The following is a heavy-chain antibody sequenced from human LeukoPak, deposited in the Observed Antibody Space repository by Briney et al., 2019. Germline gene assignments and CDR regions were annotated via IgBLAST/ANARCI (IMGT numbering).Heavy chain of an antibody. CDR1: AFTFSSYE. D-gene: IGHD4-17*01. V-gene: IGHV3-48*03. CDR2: TSSSGSTI. CDR3: ASAGHYGDYFYYYMDV. Sequence: GGSLRLSCAASAFTFSSYEMNWVRQAPGKGLEWVSYTSSSGSTIYYADSVKGRFTISRDNAKNSLYLQMNSLRAEDTAVYYCASAGHYGDYFYYYMDVWGKGTTVTVSS. J-gene: IGHJ6*03.